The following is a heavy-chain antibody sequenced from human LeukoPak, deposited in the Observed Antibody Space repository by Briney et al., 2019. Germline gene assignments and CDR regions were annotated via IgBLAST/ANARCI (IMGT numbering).Heavy chain of an antibody. D-gene: IGHD3-22*01. CDR2: ISSSSSYI. CDR1: GFTFSSYS. J-gene: IGHJ4*02. V-gene: IGHV3-21*01. CDR3: ARDWIDSSGYYSRRFDY. Sequence: GGSLRLSCAASGFTFSSYSMNWVRQAPGKGLEWVATISSSSSYIYYADSVQGRFTISRDNAKNSLYLQMNSLRAEDTAVYYCARDWIDSSGYYSRRFDYWGQGTLVTVSS.